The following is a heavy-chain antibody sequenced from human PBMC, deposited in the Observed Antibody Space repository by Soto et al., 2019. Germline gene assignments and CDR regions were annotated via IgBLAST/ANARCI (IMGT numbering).Heavy chain of an antibody. Sequence: GASVKVSCKASGYAFIRYGIHRVRQAPGQRLEWMGWINTANGNRKYAEKLQGRVTITRDTSASTADMELSGLRFEDSAVYYCARQAKSPFGYWGQGTLVTVSS. CDR1: GYAFIRYG. D-gene: IGHD3-10*01. V-gene: IGHV1-3*04. CDR3: ARQAKSPFGY. CDR2: INTANGNR. J-gene: IGHJ4*02.